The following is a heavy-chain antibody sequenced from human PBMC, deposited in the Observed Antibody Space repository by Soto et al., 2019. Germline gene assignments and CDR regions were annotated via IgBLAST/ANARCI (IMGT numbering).Heavy chain of an antibody. V-gene: IGHV4-30-2*01. CDR2: IYHSGST. CDR3: ARRGPNSYGSRKNWFDP. D-gene: IGHD5-18*01. Sequence: PSETLSLTCAVSGGSISSGGYSWSWIRQPPGKGLEWIGYIYHSGSTYYNPSLKSRVTISVDTSKNQFSLKLSSVTAADTAVYYCARRGPNSYGSRKNWFDPWGQGTLVTVSS. J-gene: IGHJ5*02. CDR1: GGSISSGGYS.